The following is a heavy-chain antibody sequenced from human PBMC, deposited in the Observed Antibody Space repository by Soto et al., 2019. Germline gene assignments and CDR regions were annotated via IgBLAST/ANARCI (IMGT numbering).Heavy chain of an antibody. CDR1: GFTFSSYA. J-gene: IGHJ6*02. CDR3: ARDHYYGSGSYSMDV. CDR2: ISYDGSNK. D-gene: IGHD3-10*01. V-gene: IGHV3-30-3*01. Sequence: QVQLVESGGGVVQPGRSLRLSCAASGFTFSSYAMHWVRQAPGKGLEWVAVISYDGSNKYYADSVKGRFTISRDNSKNTLYLQMNSLRAEDTAVYYCARDHYYGSGSYSMDVWVQGTTVTVSS.